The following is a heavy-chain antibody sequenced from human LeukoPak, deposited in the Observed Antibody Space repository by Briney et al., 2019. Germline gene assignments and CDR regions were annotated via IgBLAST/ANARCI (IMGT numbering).Heavy chain of an antibody. CDR3: ARDQAYCGGDCYPSQYYYYYYGMDV. V-gene: IGHV1-46*01. D-gene: IGHD2-21*02. CDR2: INPSGGST. J-gene: IGHJ6*02. Sequence: VASVKVSCKASGYTFTSYYMHWVRQAPGQGLEWMGIINPSGGSTSYAQKFQGRVTMTRDTSTSTVYMELSSLRSEDTAVYYCARDQAYCGGDCYPSQYYYYYYGMDVWGQGTTVTVSS. CDR1: GYTFTSYY.